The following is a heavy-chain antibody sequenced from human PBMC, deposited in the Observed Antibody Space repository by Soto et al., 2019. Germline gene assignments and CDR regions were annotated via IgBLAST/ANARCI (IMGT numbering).Heavy chain of an antibody. J-gene: IGHJ5*02. D-gene: IGHD6-6*01. CDR3: ARSQRGIAARPGFDP. CDR1: GYTFTSYG. V-gene: IGHV1-18*01. CDR2: INAGNGNT. Sequence: ASVKVSCKASGYTFTSYGISWVRQAPGQRLEWIGWINAGNGNTKYAQKFQGRVTITTDTSTSTAYMELSSLRSEDTAVYYCARSQRGIAARPGFDPWGQGTLVTVSS.